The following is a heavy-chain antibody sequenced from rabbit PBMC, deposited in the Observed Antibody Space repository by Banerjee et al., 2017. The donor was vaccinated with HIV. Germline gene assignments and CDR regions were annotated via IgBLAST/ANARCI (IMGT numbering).Heavy chain of an antibody. V-gene: IGHV1S45*01. J-gene: IGHJ4*01. D-gene: IGHD8-1*01. CDR1: GFSFSNKAV. Sequence: QEQLVESGGGLVKPEGTLKLSCTASGFSFSNKAVMCWVRQAPGKGLEWIGCVDVGSSGFTYFASWAKGRFTISKTSSTTVTLQMTSLTVADTATYFCARDAGRGDYIDGVFNLWGPGTLVTVS. CDR3: ARDAGRGDYIDGVFNL. CDR2: VDVGSSGFT.